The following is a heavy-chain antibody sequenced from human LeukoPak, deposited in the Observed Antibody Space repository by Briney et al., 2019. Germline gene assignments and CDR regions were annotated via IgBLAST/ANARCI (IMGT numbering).Heavy chain of an antibody. CDR3: ARRPDSDGYLYDL. CDR1: GYTFTGYY. D-gene: IGHD3-22*01. Sequence: ASVKVSCKASGYTFTGYYMHWVRQAPGQGLEWMGWINPNSGGTNYAQKFQGRVTMTRDTSITTVYMELSSLRSDDTAVYYCARRPDSDGYLYDLWGQGTLVTVSS. V-gene: IGHV1-2*02. J-gene: IGHJ5*02. CDR2: INPNSGGT.